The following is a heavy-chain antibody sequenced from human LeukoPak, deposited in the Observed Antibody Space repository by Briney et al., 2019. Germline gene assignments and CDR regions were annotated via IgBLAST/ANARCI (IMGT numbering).Heavy chain of an antibody. Sequence: GRSLRLSCEASGYTFKTYAMSWVRQDPGKWLEWVSSISTSGATTYYADSVRGRFTISRDNSKNTLFQPVNTLYMQLNNLRVEDTAVYYCAKGMAVAGTFYYYMDVWGKGTTVTVSS. CDR3: AKGMAVAGTFYYYMDV. V-gene: IGHV3-23*01. CDR1: GYTFKTYA. D-gene: IGHD6-19*01. CDR2: ISTSGATT. J-gene: IGHJ6*03.